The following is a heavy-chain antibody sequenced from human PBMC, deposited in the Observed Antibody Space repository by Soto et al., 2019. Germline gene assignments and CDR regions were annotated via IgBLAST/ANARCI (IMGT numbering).Heavy chain of an antibody. D-gene: IGHD2-15*01. CDR3: ARDSLVQVVVAATHYYYGMDV. Sequence: SETLSLTCAVYGGSFSGYYWSWIRQPPGKGLEWIGYIYYSGSTNYNPSLKSRVTISVDTSKNQFSLKLSSVTAADTAVYYCARDSLVQVVVAATHYYYGMDVWGQGTTVTVSS. CDR2: IYYSGST. J-gene: IGHJ6*02. CDR1: GGSFSGYY. V-gene: IGHV4-59*01.